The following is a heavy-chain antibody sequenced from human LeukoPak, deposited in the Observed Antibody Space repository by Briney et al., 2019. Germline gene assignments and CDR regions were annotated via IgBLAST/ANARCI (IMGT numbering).Heavy chain of an antibody. CDR3: ARGSVAFDI. CDR2: ISSSSSTI. Sequence: GGSLRLSCAASGFTFSSYSMNRVRQAPGKGLEWVSYISSSSSTIYYADSVKGRFTISRDNAKNSLYLQMNSLRAEDTAVYYCARGSVAFDIWGQGTMVTVSS. V-gene: IGHV3-48*01. J-gene: IGHJ3*02. CDR1: GFTFSSYS.